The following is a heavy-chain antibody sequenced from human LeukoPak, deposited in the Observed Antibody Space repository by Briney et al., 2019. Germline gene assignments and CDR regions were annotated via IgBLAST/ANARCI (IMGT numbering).Heavy chain of an antibody. D-gene: IGHD6-13*01. CDR2: INTNTGYP. CDR1: GYTFTSYA. J-gene: IGHJ5*02. CDR3: ARAHFSSSPQGVDP. V-gene: IGHV7-4-1*02. Sequence: ASVKVSCKASGYTFTSYAMNWLRQAPGPGLEWMGWINTNTGYPTYSQGFTGRFVFSLDTSVSTAYLQISSLKAEDTAVYYCARAHFSSSPQGVDPWGQGTLVTVSS.